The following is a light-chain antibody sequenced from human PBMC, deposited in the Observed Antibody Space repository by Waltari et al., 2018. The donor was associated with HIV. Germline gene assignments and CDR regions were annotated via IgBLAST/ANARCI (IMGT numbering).Light chain of an antibody. Sequence: QSALTQPASVSGSPGQSITISCTGTSIDVVGYNYVSWYQQHPVKAPHLMIYEVSNRPSGVSNRFAGSKSGNTAYRTISGLQAEDEADYYGSSYTSSSTVVFGGGTKLTVL. V-gene: IGLV2-14*01. CDR3: SSYTSSSTVV. J-gene: IGLJ2*01. CDR1: SIDVVGYNY. CDR2: EVS.